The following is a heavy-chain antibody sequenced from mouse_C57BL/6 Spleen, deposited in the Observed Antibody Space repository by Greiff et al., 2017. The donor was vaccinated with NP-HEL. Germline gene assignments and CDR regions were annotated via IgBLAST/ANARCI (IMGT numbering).Heavy chain of an antibody. Sequence: VQRVESGPGLVQPSQSLSITCTVSGFSLTSYGVHWVRQSPGKGLEWLGVIWSGGSTDYNAAFISRLSISKDNSKSQVFFKMNSLQADDTAIYYCARSSGSNYEYYAMDYWGQGTSVTVSS. CDR1: GFSLTSYG. CDR3: ARSSGSNYEYYAMDY. J-gene: IGHJ4*01. D-gene: IGHD2-5*01. V-gene: IGHV2-2*01. CDR2: IWSGGST.